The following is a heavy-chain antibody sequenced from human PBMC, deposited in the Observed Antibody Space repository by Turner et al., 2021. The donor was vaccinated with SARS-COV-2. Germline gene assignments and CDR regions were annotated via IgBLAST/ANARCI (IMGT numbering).Heavy chain of an antibody. V-gene: IGHV3-23*01. Sequence: EVQLLESGGGMVQPGGSLRRTCAASGFTFSSYAMSWVRQAPGKGLECVSAISGSGGSTYYAYSVKCLFTISRDNSKNTVYLQMNSLRDEDTALYYCAKDQVSGDGYVVFDYWGQGTQVTVSS. CDR1: GFTFSSYA. CDR3: AKDQVSGDGYVVFDY. D-gene: IGHD5-12*01. J-gene: IGHJ4*02. CDR2: ISGSGGST.